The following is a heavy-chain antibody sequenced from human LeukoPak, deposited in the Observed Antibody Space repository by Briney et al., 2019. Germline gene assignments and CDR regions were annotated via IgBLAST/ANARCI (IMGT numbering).Heavy chain of an antibody. D-gene: IGHD1-26*01. CDR2: IDPSGGST. J-gene: IGHJ1*01. Sequence: ASVKVSCKASGYSFTSYYMQWLRHAPGQGLEWMGIIDPSGGSTGYAPKFQGRVIMTRDTSTSTVYMDLSSLRSEDTAVYYCARDSSGSYDHWGQGTLVTVYS. CDR1: GYSFTSYY. CDR3: ARDSSGSYDH. V-gene: IGHV1-46*01.